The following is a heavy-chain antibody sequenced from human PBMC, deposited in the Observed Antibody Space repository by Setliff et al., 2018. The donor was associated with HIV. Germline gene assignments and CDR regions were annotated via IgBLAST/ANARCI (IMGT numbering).Heavy chain of an antibody. Sequence: SETLSLTCTVSGDSINSGSYHWNWSRQPAGKGMEWIGYIYYNGGTNYNPSLKSRVTISVEASKNQISLKLTAVTAADSAVYYCAREGDGIDFWGQGTLVTVSS. J-gene: IGHJ4*02. D-gene: IGHD2-21*02. CDR3: AREGDGIDF. V-gene: IGHV4-61*10. CDR2: IYYNGGT. CDR1: GDSINSGSYH.